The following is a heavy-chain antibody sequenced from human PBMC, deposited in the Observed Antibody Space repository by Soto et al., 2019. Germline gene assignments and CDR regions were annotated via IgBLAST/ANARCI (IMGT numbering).Heavy chain of an antibody. CDR1: GYSFTSYW. CDR3: ARFRSILLVPPAYPHSIHF. D-gene: IGHD2-2*01. Sequence: GESLKISCKGSGYSFTSYWIGWVRQMPGKGLEWMGIIYPGDSDTRYSPSFQGQVTISADKSISTAYLQWSSLKASDTAMYYCARFRSILLVPPAYPHSIHFRGQGIMVT. V-gene: IGHV5-51*01. CDR2: IYPGDSDT. J-gene: IGHJ3*01.